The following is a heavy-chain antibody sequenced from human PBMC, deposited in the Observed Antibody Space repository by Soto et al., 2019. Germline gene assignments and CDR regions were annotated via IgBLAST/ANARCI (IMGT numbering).Heavy chain of an antibody. CDR3: AREIAVAGIYYFDY. CDR2: INHSGST. Sequence: QVQLQQWGAGLLKPSETLSLTCAVYGGSFSGYYWSWIRQPPGKGLEWIGEINHSGSTNYNPSLKSRVTISVDTSKNQFSLKLSSVTAADTAVYYCAREIAVAGIYYFDYWGQGTLVTVSS. CDR1: GGSFSGYY. D-gene: IGHD6-19*01. J-gene: IGHJ4*02. V-gene: IGHV4-34*01.